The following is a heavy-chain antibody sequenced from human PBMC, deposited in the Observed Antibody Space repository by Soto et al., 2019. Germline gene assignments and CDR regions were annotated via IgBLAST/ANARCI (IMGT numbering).Heavy chain of an antibody. J-gene: IGHJ4*02. CDR1: GFIFSGSA. Sequence: EVQLVESGGGLVQPGGSLKLSAAASGFIFSGSAMHWVRHASGNGLEWVGRIGNKANSYATSYAGSVKGRFTSSRDDAKNTAYLQMHSLKTGDSAVYFCTSHPPEDMIRKWGQGTLVTVSS. CDR2: IGNKANSYAT. D-gene: IGHD2-15*01. V-gene: IGHV3-73*02. CDR3: TSHPPEDMIRK.